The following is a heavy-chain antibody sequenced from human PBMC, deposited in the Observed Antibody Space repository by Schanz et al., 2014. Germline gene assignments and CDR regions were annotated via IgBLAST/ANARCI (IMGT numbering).Heavy chain of an antibody. V-gene: IGHV1-8*01. CDR1: GYTFTNYE. CDR2: MNPNSGNT. Sequence: QVQLVQSGAEVKKPGASVKVSCKASGYTFTNYEINWVRQATGQGLEWMGWMNPNSGNTGYAQKFQGRVTMTRNTSISTAYMELSSLRSEDTAVYYCARVVRVATIYFDYWGQGTLVIVSS. D-gene: IGHD5-12*01. CDR3: ARVVRVATIYFDY. J-gene: IGHJ4*02.